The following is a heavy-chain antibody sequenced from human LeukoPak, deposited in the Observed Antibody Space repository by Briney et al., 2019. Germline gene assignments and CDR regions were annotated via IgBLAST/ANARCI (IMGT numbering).Heavy chain of an antibody. J-gene: IGHJ3*02. Sequence: ASVKVSCKVSGYTLTELSMHWVRQAPGKGLGWMGGFDPEDGETIYAQKFQGRVTMTEDTSTDTAYMELSSLRSEDTAVYYCATSSGSYYSLNAFDIWGQGTMVTVSS. V-gene: IGHV1-24*01. CDR1: GYTLTELS. D-gene: IGHD1-26*01. CDR2: FDPEDGET. CDR3: ATSSGSYYSLNAFDI.